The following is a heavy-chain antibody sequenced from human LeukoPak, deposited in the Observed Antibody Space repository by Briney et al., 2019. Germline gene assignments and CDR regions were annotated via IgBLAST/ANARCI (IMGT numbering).Heavy chain of an antibody. CDR3: ARDGGYDFWSGYYQDY. CDR2: INQDGSQK. V-gene: IGHV3-7*03. J-gene: IGHJ4*02. CDR1: GFTFNSYW. D-gene: IGHD3-3*01. Sequence: SGGSLRLSCAASGFTFNSYWMSWVRQAPGKGLEWVANINQDGSQKYYVDSVKGQFTISRDNAKNSLYLQMNSLRAEDTAVYYCARDGGYDFWSGYYQDYWGQGTLVTVSS.